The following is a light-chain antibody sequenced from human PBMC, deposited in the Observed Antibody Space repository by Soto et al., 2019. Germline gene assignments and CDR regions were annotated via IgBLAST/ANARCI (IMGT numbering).Light chain of an antibody. CDR1: QSIRSY. V-gene: IGKV1-39*01. CDR2: ATS. Sequence: DIQLTQSPSSLSASVGDRVTLICRASQSIRSYLIWYQQKPGNPPKLLIYATSSLKNGVPARFSGSGSGTNFTLTIRSLQPEDFATYYCQQSYSPPFTFGPGATVDIK. CDR3: QQSYSPPFT. J-gene: IGKJ3*01.